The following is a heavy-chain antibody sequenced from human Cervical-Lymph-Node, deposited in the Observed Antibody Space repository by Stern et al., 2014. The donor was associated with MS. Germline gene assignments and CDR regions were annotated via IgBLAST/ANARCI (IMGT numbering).Heavy chain of an antibody. Sequence: EVQLVESGAEVKEPGASLKISCKGSGFSFTTYWIGWVRQMPGKGLEWMGILYPGTSDTRYSPSFQGQVTISADTPIRTPYLHGRSRKAADSAMYDCARHGGPNWNHEAHNWFDPWGQGTLVTVSS. CDR3: ARHGGPNWNHEAHNWFDP. CDR2: LYPGTSDT. CDR1: GFSFTTYW. V-gene: IGHV5-51*04. J-gene: IGHJ5*02. D-gene: IGHD1-14*01.